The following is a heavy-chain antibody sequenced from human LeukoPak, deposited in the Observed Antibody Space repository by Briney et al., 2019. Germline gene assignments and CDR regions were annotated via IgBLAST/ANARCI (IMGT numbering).Heavy chain of an antibody. CDR1: GFTFSSYG. Sequence: GGSLRLSCAASGFTFSSYGMHWVRQAPGKGLEGVAVISYDGSNKYYADSVKGRFTISRDNSKNTLYLQMNSLRAEDTAVYYCAGLPIAAAGIWGQGTLVTVSS. V-gene: IGHV3-30*03. D-gene: IGHD6-13*01. J-gene: IGHJ4*02. CDR2: ISYDGSNK. CDR3: AGLPIAAAGI.